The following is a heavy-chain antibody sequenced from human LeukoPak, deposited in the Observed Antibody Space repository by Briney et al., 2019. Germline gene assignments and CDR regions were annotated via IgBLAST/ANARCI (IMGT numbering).Heavy chain of an antibody. V-gene: IGHV4-61*02. CDR3: AREVYYFDSGLRDYFDY. Sequence: SETLSLTCTASGDSISSGSSYWSWIRQPAGKGLEWIGRIYISGSTNYNPSLKSRVTISVDTSKNQFSLKLSSVTAADTAVYYCAREVYYFDSGLRDYFDYWGQGTLVTVSS. CDR2: IYISGST. CDR1: GDSISSGSSY. J-gene: IGHJ4*02. D-gene: IGHD3-22*01.